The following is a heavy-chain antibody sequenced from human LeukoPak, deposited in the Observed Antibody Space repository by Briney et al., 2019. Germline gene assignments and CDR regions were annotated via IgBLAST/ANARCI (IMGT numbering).Heavy chain of an antibody. CDR2: IYYSGST. D-gene: IGHD6-19*01. Sequence: PSETLSLTRTVSGGSISSSSYYWGWIRQPPGKGLEWIGSIYYSGSTYYNPSLKSRVTISVDTSKNQFSLKLSSVTAADTAVYYCARHLKSGWYNLLFDYWGQGTLVTVSS. V-gene: IGHV4-39*01. CDR3: ARHLKSGWYNLLFDY. J-gene: IGHJ4*02. CDR1: GGSISSSSYY.